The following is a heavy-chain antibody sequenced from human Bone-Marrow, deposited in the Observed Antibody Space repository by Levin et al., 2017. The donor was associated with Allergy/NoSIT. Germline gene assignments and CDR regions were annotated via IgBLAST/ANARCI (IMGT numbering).Heavy chain of an antibody. D-gene: IGHD3-22*01. J-gene: IGHJ4*02. CDR2: ISYDGSNK. CDR3: ARVFSGSTPTRSDY. Sequence: GGSLRLSCAASGFTFSSYAMHWVRQAPGKGLEWVAVISYDGSNKYYADSVKGRFTISRDNSKNTLYLQMNSLRAEDTAVYYCARVFSGSTPTRSDYWGQGTLVTVSA. CDR1: GFTFSSYA. V-gene: IGHV3-30-3*01.